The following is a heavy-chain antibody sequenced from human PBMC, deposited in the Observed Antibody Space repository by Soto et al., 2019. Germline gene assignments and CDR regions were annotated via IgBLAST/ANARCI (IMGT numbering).Heavy chain of an antibody. CDR2: ISFDRSKQ. V-gene: IGHV3-30*18. J-gene: IGHJ4*02. CDR3: AKDRGTSRYLGCSFDY. CDR1: GCTFSSYV. Sequence: AGSLSLSCAVSGCTFSSYVLYWFRQPPAKRLEWWAVISFDRSKQYYADSVKGRFTISRDNSKNPLYLQMSSLRPDDTAVYYCAKDRGTSRYLGCSFDYWGQGTLVTVSS. D-gene: IGHD2-8*01.